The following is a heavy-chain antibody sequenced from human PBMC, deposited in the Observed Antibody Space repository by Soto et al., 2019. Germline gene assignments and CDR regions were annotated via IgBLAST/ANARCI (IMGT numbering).Heavy chain of an antibody. CDR2: INTXGCRT. D-gene: IGHD2-2*02. CDR3: ARGEFPIWP. V-gene: IGHV3-74*01. CDR1: RFTFIDYW. J-gene: IGHJ5*02. Sequence: XXSLRLSCAASRFTFIDYWMHWVRQAPGKGLVWVXNINTXGCRTNYADSXXGRFTVSXXXAKNTLYMQMNNIRAEDTAVYYCARGEFPIWPWGQGTVVTVSS.